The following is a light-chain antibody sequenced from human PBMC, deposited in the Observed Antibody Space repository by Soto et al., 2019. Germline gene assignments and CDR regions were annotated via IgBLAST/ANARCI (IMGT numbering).Light chain of an antibody. CDR2: RNN. V-gene: IGLV1-47*01. CDR3: AAWDDSLSGFYV. J-gene: IGLJ1*01. CDR1: SSNIGSNY. Sequence: QSVLTQPPSASGTPVQRVTISCSGSSSNIGSNYVYWYQQLPGTAPKLLIYRNNQRPSGVPDRFSGSKSGTSASLAISGLRSEDEADYYCAAWDDSLSGFYVFGTGTRSPS.